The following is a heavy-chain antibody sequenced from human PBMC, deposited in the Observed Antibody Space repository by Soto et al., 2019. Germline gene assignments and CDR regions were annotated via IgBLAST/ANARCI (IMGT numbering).Heavy chain of an antibody. CDR2: INEGNGNT. J-gene: IGHJ4*02. V-gene: IGHV1-3*05. CDR1: GYTFTIYA. D-gene: IGHD1-20*01. Sequence: QVQLVQSGAEEKKPGASVKVTCKASGYTFTIYAMHWVRQAPGQRLEWMGWINEGNGNTKYSQKFQGRVTITRDTSESSAYMELSSLRSDDTAVYYWARGITLPTPLDYWGQGNLVPVSS. CDR3: ARGITLPTPLDY.